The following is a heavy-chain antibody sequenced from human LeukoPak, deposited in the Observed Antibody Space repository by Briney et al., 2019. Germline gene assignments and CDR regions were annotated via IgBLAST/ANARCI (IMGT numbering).Heavy chain of an antibody. V-gene: IGHV3-66*04. CDR1: GFTVSSNY. D-gene: IGHD3-22*01. J-gene: IGHJ3*02. Sequence: PGGSLRLSCAASGFTVSSNYMSWVRQAPGKGLEWVSVIYSGGSTYYADSVKGRFTISRDNSKNTLYLQMNSLRAEDTAVYYCARHLRPFYSGGYWEKHDAFDIWGQGTMLTVSS. CDR2: IYSGGST. CDR3: ARHLRPFYSGGYWEKHDAFDI.